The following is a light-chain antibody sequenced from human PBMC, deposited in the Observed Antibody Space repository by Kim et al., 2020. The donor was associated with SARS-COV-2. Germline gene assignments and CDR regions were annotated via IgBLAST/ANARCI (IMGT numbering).Light chain of an antibody. CDR1: QSVCNNY. V-gene: IGKV3-20*01. CDR2: GAS. Sequence: LSPGESATLSCRASQSVCNNYLAWYQQRPGQAPRPLIHGASSRATDIPDRFTGSGSGTDFTLTISRLEPADFAVYYCHQYCSSPRTFGQGTKLEI. CDR3: HQYCSSPRT. J-gene: IGKJ2*01.